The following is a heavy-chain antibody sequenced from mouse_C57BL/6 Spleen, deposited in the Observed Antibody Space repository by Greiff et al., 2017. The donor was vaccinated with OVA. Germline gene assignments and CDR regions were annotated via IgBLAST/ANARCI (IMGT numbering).Heavy chain of an antibody. CDR2: IWSGGST. J-gene: IGHJ1*03. Sequence: QVQLQQSGPGLVQPSQSLSIPCTVSGFSLTSYGVHWVRQSPGKGLEWLGVIWSGGSTDYNAAFISRLSISKDNSKSQVFFKMNSLQADDTAIYYCARNRITTVVAPYWYFDVWGTGTTVTVSS. CDR3: ARNRITTVVAPYWYFDV. V-gene: IGHV2-2*01. CDR1: GFSLTSYG. D-gene: IGHD1-1*01.